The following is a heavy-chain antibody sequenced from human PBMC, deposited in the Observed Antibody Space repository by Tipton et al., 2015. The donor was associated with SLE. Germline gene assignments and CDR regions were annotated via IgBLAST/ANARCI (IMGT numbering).Heavy chain of an antibody. V-gene: IGHV4-34*01. CDR3: ARDQRLAVAGSWFDP. CDR1: GGSFSGYY. CDR2: INHSGST. D-gene: IGHD6-19*01. J-gene: IGHJ5*02. Sequence: TLSLTCAVYGGSFSGYYWSWIRQPPGKGLEWIGEINHSGSTNYNPSLKSRVTISVDTSKNQFSLKLSSVTAADTAVYYCARDQRLAVAGSWFDPWGQGTLVTVSS.